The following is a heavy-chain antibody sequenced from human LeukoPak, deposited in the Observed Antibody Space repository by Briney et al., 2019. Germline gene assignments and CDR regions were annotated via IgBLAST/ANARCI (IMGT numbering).Heavy chain of an antibody. CDR3: ARGCSAVSCDAFDY. J-gene: IGHJ4*02. V-gene: IGHV3-53*01. CDR2: IYSGSTT. Sequence: GGSLRLSCAASRFTVSNNYMSWVRQTPGKGLECVSVIYSGSTTYYADSVKGRFTISSDNSKNTLYLQMNSLRAEDTAVYYRARGCSAVSCDAFDYWGQGTLVTVSS. D-gene: IGHD2-15*01. CDR1: RFTVSNNY.